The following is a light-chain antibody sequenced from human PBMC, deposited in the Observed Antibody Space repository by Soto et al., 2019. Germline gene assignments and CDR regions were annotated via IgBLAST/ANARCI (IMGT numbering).Light chain of an antibody. CDR2: LNN. CDR3: AAWDDSLDGVV. CDR1: SSNIGKNP. Sequence: QSVLTQAPSASGTPGQRVSVSCSGGSSNIGKNPVNWYQHLPGTAPKLLIYLNNQRPSGVPARFSGSKSGTSASLAISGLRSEDEADYYCAAWDDSLDGVVFGGGTKLTVL. V-gene: IGLV1-44*01. J-gene: IGLJ2*01.